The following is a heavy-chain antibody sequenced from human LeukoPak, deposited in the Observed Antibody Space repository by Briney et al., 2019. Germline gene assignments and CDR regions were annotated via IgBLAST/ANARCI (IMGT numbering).Heavy chain of an antibody. CDR2: ISTSGTT. V-gene: IGHV4-4*07. J-gene: IGHJ6*03. D-gene: IGHD3-10*01. CDR3: ARLLHYYYYYYMDV. CDR1: GGFISSSYY. Sequence: PSETLSLTCTVSGGFISSSYYWSWIRQPAGKGLEWIGRISTSGTTNYNPSLKSRVTISVDTSKNQFSLKLSSVTAADTAVYYCARLLHYYYYYYMDVWGKGTTVTISS.